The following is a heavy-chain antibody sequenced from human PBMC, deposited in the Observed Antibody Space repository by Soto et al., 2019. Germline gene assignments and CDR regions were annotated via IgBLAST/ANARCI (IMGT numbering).Heavy chain of an antibody. Sequence: QMQLVQSGPEVKKPGTSVKVSCKASGITFNRSAIQWVRQASGQRLEWVGWIVVGSNNRDYAQKFQERVTITSDMSTSTVYMEPSSLSSEDTAVYYCAAVQESPYSMGIWGQGTTVTVSS. CDR1: GITFNRSA. J-gene: IGHJ6*02. CDR2: IVVGSNNR. D-gene: IGHD2-15*01. CDR3: AAVQESPYSMGI. V-gene: IGHV1-58*02.